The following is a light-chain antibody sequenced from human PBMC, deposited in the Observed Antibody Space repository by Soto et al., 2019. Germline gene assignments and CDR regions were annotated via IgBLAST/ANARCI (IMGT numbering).Light chain of an antibody. CDR1: SSDIGRYNF. V-gene: IGLV2-14*01. CDR3: TPYTITSPYV. Sequence: QSALTQPASMSGSPGQSITISCTGTSSDIGRYNFVSWYQHHPGKAPKLIIYEATKRPSGVSYRFSGSKSGNTASLAISGLQAEDEADYYCTPYTITSPYVFGTGTKVTVL. CDR2: EAT. J-gene: IGLJ1*01.